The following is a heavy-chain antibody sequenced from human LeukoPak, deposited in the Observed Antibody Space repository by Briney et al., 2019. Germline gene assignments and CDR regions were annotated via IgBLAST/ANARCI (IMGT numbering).Heavy chain of an antibody. CDR3: ARGLVRGVIRVSGWFDP. D-gene: IGHD3-10*01. V-gene: IGHV4-34*01. CDR1: GGSFSGYY. CDR2: INHSGST. J-gene: IGHJ5*02. Sequence: PSETLSLTCAVYGGSFSGYYWSWIRQPPGKGLEWIGEINHSGSTNYNPSLKSRVTISVDTSKNQFSLKLSSVTAADTAVYYCARGLVRGVIRVSGWFDPWGQGTLVTVSS.